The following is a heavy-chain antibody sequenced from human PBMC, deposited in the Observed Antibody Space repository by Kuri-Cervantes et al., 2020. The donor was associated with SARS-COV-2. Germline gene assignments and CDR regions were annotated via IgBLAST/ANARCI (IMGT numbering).Heavy chain of an antibody. CDR3: AKDMYNRSSQYFDS. V-gene: IGHV3-23*01. CDR1: GFTFSSYE. CDR2: ISGSGGST. D-gene: IGHD6-6*01. Sequence: GGSLRLSCAASGFTFSSYEMNWVRQAPGKGLEWVSAISGSGGSTYYADSVKGRFTISRDTSKNTLYLQMNSLRSEDTAVYYCAKDMYNRSSQYFDSWGQGTLVTVSS. J-gene: IGHJ4*02.